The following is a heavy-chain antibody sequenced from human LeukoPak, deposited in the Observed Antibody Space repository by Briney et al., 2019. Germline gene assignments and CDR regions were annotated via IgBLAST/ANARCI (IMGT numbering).Heavy chain of an antibody. CDR2: IYYRGST. D-gene: IGHD2-2*01. J-gene: IGHJ4*02. CDR3: ARQRGYCSSTGCYECDY. V-gene: IGHV4-39*01. Sequence: SDTLSLTCIVSGGSISSSSNYWGWIRQPPGKGLEWIGNIYYRGSTYYNTSLKSRVSISVDPSKNQFSLKLGSVTAADTGAYYCARQRGYCSSTGCYECDYWGEGAMVTVSS. CDR1: GGSISSSSNY.